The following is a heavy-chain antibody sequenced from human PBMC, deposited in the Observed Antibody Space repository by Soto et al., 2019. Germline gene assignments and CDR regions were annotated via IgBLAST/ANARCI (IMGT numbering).Heavy chain of an antibody. CDR3: ARRRRITMIAIDY. J-gene: IGHJ4*02. V-gene: IGHV4-39*01. D-gene: IGHD3-22*01. CDR2: IYYSGST. Sequence: PWETLSLTCTVSGGSISSSSYYWGWIRQPPGKGLEWIGSIYYSGSTYYNPSLKSRVTISVDTSKNQFSLKLSSVTAADTAVYYCARRRRITMIAIDYWGQGTLVTVSS. CDR1: GGSISSSSYY.